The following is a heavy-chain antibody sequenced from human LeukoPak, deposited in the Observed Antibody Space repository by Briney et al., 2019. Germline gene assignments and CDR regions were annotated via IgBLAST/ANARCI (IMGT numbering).Heavy chain of an antibody. D-gene: IGHD5-24*01. J-gene: IGHJ4*02. CDR1: GSTTVVVVPT. V-gene: IGHV4-61*05. CDR3: ASRRRFRRANFDY. Sequence: PETLSPTSALSLGSTTVVVVPTVGQPPGHGLEGCGYIYYCGSTNYNPSLKSRVTISAGKAKNQFALKLDSVAATETAVYYCASRRRFRRANFDYWGQGTLVTVSS. CDR2: IYYCGST.